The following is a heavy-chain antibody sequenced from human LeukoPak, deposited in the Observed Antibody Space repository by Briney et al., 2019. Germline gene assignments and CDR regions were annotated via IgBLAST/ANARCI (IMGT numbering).Heavy chain of an antibody. CDR3: ARGLTGTYYYYYYYMEV. D-gene: IGHD1-7*01. Sequence: SETLSLTCAVYGGSFSGYYWSWIRQPPGKGLEWIGEINHSGSTNYNPSLKSRVTISVDTSKNQFSLKLSSVTAADTAVYYCARGLTGTYYYYYYYMEVWGKGTTVTVSS. CDR2: INHSGST. J-gene: IGHJ6*03. CDR1: GGSFSGYY. V-gene: IGHV4-34*01.